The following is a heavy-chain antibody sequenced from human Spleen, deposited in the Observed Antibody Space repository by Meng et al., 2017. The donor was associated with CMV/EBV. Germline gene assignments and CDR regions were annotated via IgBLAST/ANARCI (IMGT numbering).Heavy chain of an antibody. Sequence: GGSLRLSCVASGFTVSSNYMNWVRQAPGKGLEWVSVMYSGGSTHYADSVKGRFTISRDNAKNSLYLQMHSLRAEDTAVYYCARSTIRDYWGQGTLVTVSS. D-gene: IGHD3-3*01. CDR3: ARSTIRDY. V-gene: IGHV3-66*01. J-gene: IGHJ4*02. CDR2: MYSGGST. CDR1: GFTVSSNY.